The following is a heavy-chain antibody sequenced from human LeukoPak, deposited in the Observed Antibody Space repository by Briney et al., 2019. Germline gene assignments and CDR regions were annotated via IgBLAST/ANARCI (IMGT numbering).Heavy chain of an antibody. CDR3: ARGAGSGYYLYYFDY. CDR2: IYYSGST. J-gene: IGHJ4*02. D-gene: IGHD3-3*01. CDR1: GGSISSGDYY. V-gene: IGHV4-39*07. Sequence: SQTLPLTCTVSGGSISSGDYYWGWIRQPPGKGLEWIGSIYYSGSTYYNPSLKSRVTISVDTSKYQFSLKLSSVTAADTAVYYCARGAGSGYYLYYFDYWGQGTLVTVSS.